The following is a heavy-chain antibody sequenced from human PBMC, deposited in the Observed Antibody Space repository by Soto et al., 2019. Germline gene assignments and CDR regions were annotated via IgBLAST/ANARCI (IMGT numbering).Heavy chain of an antibody. Sequence: GGSLRLSCAASGFTFDDYAMHWVRQAPGKGLEWVSGISWNSGSIGYADSVKGRFTISRDNAKNSLYLQMNSLRAEDTALYYCAKDNLIFGVVMNPAAFDYWGQGTLVTVSS. D-gene: IGHD3-3*01. CDR2: ISWNSGSI. J-gene: IGHJ4*02. CDR1: GFTFDDYA. CDR3: AKDNLIFGVVMNPAAFDY. V-gene: IGHV3-9*01.